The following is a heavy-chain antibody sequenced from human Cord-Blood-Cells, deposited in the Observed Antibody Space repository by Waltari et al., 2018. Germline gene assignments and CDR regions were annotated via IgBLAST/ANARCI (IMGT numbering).Heavy chain of an antibody. CDR3: ARLYYYDSSGYYNWFDP. J-gene: IGHJ5*02. Sequence: QVQLVQSGAEVKKPGSSVKVSCKASGGTFSSYAISWVRQAPGQGLEWLGRIIPIFGTANYEQKCQGRVTITADESTSTAYMELSSLRSEDTAVYYCARLYYYDSSGYYNWFDPWGQGTLGTVSA. CDR2: IIPIFGTA. CDR1: GGTFSSYA. V-gene: IGHV1-69*18. D-gene: IGHD3-22*01.